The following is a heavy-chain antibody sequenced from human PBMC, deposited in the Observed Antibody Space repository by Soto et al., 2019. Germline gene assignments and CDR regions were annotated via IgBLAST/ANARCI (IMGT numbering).Heavy chain of an antibody. CDR1: GFSLSTSGVG. V-gene: IGHV2-5*02. Sequence: QITLKESGPTLVKPTQPLTLTCTFSGFSLSTSGVGVGWIRQPPGKALEWLALIYWDDDKRYSPSLKSRLTITKDTSKNQVVLTMTNIDPVDTATYYCAHRLQGSPNDAFDIWGQGTMVTVSS. CDR2: IYWDDDK. J-gene: IGHJ3*02. CDR3: AHRLQGSPNDAFDI.